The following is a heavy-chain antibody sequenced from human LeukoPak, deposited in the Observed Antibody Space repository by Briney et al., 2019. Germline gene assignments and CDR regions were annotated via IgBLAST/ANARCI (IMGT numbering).Heavy chain of an antibody. V-gene: IGHV3-23*01. CDR3: AKQYSRSFLDWFDP. CDR2: IWWSGGST. J-gene: IGHJ5*02. D-gene: IGHD6-6*01. Sequence: GGSLRLSCAASGFTFSSYAMSWVRQAPGKGLEWVSAIWWSGGSTYYADSVKGRFTISRDNSKHALYLQMNSLRAEDTAVYYCAKQYSRSFLDWFDPWGQGTLVTVSS. CDR1: GFTFSSYA.